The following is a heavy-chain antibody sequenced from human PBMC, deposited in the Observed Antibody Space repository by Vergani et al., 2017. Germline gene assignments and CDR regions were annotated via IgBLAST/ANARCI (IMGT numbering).Heavy chain of an antibody. V-gene: IGHV3-30-3*01. J-gene: IGHJ5*02. CDR1: GFTFSSYA. D-gene: IGHD2-2*01. CDR3: ARTPRDIVVVPAAPTRDWFDP. Sequence: QVQLVESGGGVVQPGRSLRLSCAASGFTFSSYAMHWVRQAPGKGLEWVAVISYDGSNKYYADSVKGRFTISRDNSKNSLYLQMNSLRAEDTAVYYCARTPRDIVVVPAAPTRDWFDPWGQGTLVTVSS. CDR2: ISYDGSNK.